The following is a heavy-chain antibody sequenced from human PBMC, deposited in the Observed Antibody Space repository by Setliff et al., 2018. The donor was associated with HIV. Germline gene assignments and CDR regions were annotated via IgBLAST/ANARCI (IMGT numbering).Heavy chain of an antibody. D-gene: IGHD1-26*01. CDR1: GYSFINYG. Sequence: ASVKVSCKASGYSFINYGISWARQAPGQGLEWMGWISAYNGNTNYAPRLLGRVTMTTDTSTSTAYMELRSLSSDDTAVYYCARARLQGIVTAVGPRDNCLDPWGQGTRVTVSS. CDR2: ISAYNGNT. J-gene: IGHJ5*02. CDR3: ARARLQGIVTAVGPRDNCLDP. V-gene: IGHV1-18*01.